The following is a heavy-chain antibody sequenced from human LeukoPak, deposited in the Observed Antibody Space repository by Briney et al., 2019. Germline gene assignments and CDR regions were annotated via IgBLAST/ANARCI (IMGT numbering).Heavy chain of an antibody. D-gene: IGHD6-13*01. CDR2: INHSGST. V-gene: IGHV4-34*01. Sequence: SETLSLTCAVYGGSFSGYYWSWIRQPPGKGREWIGEINHSGSTNYNPSLKSRVTISVDTSKNQFSLKLSSVTAADTAVYYCARASIAAAGDWFDPWGQGTLVTVSS. CDR3: ARASIAAAGDWFDP. J-gene: IGHJ5*02. CDR1: GGSFSGYY.